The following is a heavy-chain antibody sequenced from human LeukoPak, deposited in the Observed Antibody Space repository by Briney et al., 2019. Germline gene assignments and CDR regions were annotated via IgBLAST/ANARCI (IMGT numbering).Heavy chain of an antibody. V-gene: IGHV3-48*04. CDR1: GFTFSSYS. Sequence: HSGGSLRLSCAASGFTFSSYSMNWVRQAPGKGLEWVSYISSASGSIYYADSVKGRFTISRDNAKNSLFLQMNSLRVEDTAVYYCARLPAYCSSTSCYYDYWGQGTLVTVSS. CDR3: ARLPAYCSSTSCYYDY. CDR2: ISSASGSI. J-gene: IGHJ4*02. D-gene: IGHD2-2*01.